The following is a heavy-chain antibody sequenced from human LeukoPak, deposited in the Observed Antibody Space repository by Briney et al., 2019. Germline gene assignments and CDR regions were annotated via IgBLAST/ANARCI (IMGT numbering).Heavy chain of an antibody. CDR1: GFTFSSYG. CDR2: IRYDGSNK. Sequence: GGSLRLSCAASGFTFSSYGMHWVRQAPGKGLEWVAFIRYDGSNKYYADSVKGRFTISRDYSKNTLYMQMNSLRAEDTAVYYCAKSDCSSTSCYEGDNWFDPWGQGTLVTVSS. CDR3: AKSDCSSTSCYEGDNWFDP. D-gene: IGHD2-2*01. J-gene: IGHJ5*02. V-gene: IGHV3-30*02.